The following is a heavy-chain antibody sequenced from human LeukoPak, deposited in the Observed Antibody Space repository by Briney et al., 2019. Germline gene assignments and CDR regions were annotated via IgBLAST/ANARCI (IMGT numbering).Heavy chain of an antibody. J-gene: IGHJ4*02. CDR1: GFTFSSYG. Sequence: GGSLRLSCAASGFTFSSYGMHWVRQAPGKGLEWVAVISYDGSNKYYADSVKGRFTISRDNAKNSLYLQMNSLRAEDTAVYYCARDLFDYGGQGTLVTVSS. CDR3: ARDLFDY. CDR2: ISYDGSNK. V-gene: IGHV3-30*03.